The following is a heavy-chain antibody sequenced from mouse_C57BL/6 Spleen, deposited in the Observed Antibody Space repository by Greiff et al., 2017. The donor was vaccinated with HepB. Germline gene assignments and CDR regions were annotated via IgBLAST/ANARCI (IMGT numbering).Heavy chain of an antibody. CDR1: GYTFTSYW. J-gene: IGHJ2*01. Sequence: QVQLQQPGAELVMPGASVKLSCKASGYTFTSYWMHWVKQRPGQGLEWIGEIDPSDSYTNYNQKLKGKSTLTVDKSSSTAYMQLSSLTSEDSAVYYCARNGSPYYFDYWGQGTTLTVSS. CDR2: IDPSDSYT. V-gene: IGHV1-69*01. D-gene: IGHD1-1*01. CDR3: ARNGSPYYFDY.